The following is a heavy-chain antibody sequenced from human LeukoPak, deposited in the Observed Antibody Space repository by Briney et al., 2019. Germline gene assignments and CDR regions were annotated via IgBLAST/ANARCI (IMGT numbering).Heavy chain of an antibody. D-gene: IGHD1-26*01. J-gene: IGHJ3*02. CDR1: GVTFSSYG. CDR3: AKDRDGSYFDPDAFDI. V-gene: IGHV3-30*02. Sequence: GGSLRLSCAASGVTFSSYGMHWVRQAAGKGLEWVAFIRNDGSNKYYADPVKGPFPISRDNSKNTLYLQMNSLRAEDTAVYYCAKDRDGSYFDPDAFDIWGQGTMVTVSS. CDR2: IRNDGSNK.